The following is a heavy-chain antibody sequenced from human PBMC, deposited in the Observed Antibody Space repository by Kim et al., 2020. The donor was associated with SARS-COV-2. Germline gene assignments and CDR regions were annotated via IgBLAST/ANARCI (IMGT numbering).Heavy chain of an antibody. D-gene: IGHD3-10*01. CDR1: GFTFSSYS. Sequence: GGSLRLSCAASGFTFSSYSMNWVRQAPGKGLEWVSSISSSSSYIYYADSVKGRFTISRDNAKNSLYLQMNSLRAEDTAVYYCARDSHYYGSGLDYWGQGTLVTVSS. V-gene: IGHV3-21*01. CDR3: ARDSHYYGSGLDY. J-gene: IGHJ4*02. CDR2: ISSSSSYI.